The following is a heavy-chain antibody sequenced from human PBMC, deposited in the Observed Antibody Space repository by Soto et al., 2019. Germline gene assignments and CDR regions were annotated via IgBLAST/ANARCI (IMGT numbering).Heavy chain of an antibody. CDR3: ARPVAAAGTAGRDYYYGMDV. Sequence: GESLKISFKGSGYSFTSYWIGLVRQIPGKGLEWMGIIYPGDSDTRYSPSFQGQVTISADKSISTAYLQWSSLKASDTAMYYCARPVAAAGTAGRDYYYGMDVWGQGTTVTVSS. J-gene: IGHJ6*02. V-gene: IGHV5-51*01. CDR1: GYSFTSYW. D-gene: IGHD6-13*01. CDR2: IYPGDSDT.